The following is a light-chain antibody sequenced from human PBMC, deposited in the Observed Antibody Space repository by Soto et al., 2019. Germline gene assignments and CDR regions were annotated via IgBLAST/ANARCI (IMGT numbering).Light chain of an antibody. CDR3: SSFRSSSTLYV. Sequence: QSALAQPASVSGSPGQSITISCTGTSSDVGGYKYVSWYQQHPGKAPKLMLYEVSNRPSGVSDRFSGSKSGNTASLTISGLQAEDEADYYCSSFRSSSTLYVFGTGTKSPS. V-gene: IGLV2-14*01. J-gene: IGLJ1*01. CDR2: EVS. CDR1: SSDVGGYKY.